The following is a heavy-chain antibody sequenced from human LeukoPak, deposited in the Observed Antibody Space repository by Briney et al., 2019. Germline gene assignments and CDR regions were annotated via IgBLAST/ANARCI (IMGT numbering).Heavy chain of an antibody. Sequence: GGSLRLSCAASEFSVGSNYMTWVRQAPGKGLEWVSLIYSGGSTYYADSVKGRFAISRDNSKNTLYLQMNSLRAEDTAVYYCARVEEGYGSGRRENYYYYYMDVWGKGTTVTISS. CDR3: ARVEEGYGSGRRENYYYYYMDV. CDR2: IYSGGST. V-gene: IGHV3-66*01. J-gene: IGHJ6*03. CDR1: EFSVGSNY. D-gene: IGHD3-10*01.